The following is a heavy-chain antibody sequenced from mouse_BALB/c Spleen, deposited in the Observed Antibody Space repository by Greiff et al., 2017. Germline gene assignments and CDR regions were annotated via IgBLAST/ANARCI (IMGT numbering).Heavy chain of an antibody. CDR3: ARSRYGNYGAY. D-gene: IGHD2-10*02. J-gene: IGHJ3*01. Sequence: SYNQKFKGKATLTVDKSSSTAFMHLNSLTSEDSAVYYCARSRYGNYGAYWGQGTLVTVSA. V-gene: IGHV1S135*01.